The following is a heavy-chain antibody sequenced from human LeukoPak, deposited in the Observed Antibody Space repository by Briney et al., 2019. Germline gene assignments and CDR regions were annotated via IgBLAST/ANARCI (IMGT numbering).Heavy chain of an antibody. Sequence: SETLSLTCTISGGSVSDYYWSWIRQSPGKGLEWIGYIYYTGSTTYNPSLKSRVTMSADTSKNQCSLNLNSVTAADTAVYYCARHRGGFDLWGQGTMVTVSS. V-gene: IGHV4-59*02. CDR3: ARHRGGFDL. D-gene: IGHD2-15*01. CDR1: GGSVSDYY. CDR2: IYYTGST. J-gene: IGHJ3*01.